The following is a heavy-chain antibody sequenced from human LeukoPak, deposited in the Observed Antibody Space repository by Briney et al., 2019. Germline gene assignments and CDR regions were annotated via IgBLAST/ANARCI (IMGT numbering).Heavy chain of an antibody. CDR3: ARDQVSGDYSLFGAFDI. Sequence: PGGSLRLSCEASGFTFNNYGMHWVRQAPGKGLEWVALIRYDGTNKYYADSVKGRFTISRDNSKNTLYLQMNSLRAEDTAVYYCARDQVSGDYSLFGAFDIWGQGTMVTVSS. D-gene: IGHD4-17*01. J-gene: IGHJ3*02. CDR1: GFTFNNYG. V-gene: IGHV3-30*02. CDR2: IRYDGTNK.